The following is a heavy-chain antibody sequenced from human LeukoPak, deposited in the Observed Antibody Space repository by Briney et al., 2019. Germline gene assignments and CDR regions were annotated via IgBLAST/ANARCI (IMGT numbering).Heavy chain of an antibody. Sequence: SVKVSCKASGGTFSSYAISWVRQAPGQGLEWMGGIIPIFGTANYAQKFQGRVTITADDSTSTAYMELSSLRSEDTAVYYCARGTRLGELSSFDYWGQGTLVTVSS. CDR2: IIPIFGTA. J-gene: IGHJ4*02. V-gene: IGHV1-69*13. CDR1: GGTFSSYA. CDR3: ARGTRLGELSSFDY. D-gene: IGHD3-16*02.